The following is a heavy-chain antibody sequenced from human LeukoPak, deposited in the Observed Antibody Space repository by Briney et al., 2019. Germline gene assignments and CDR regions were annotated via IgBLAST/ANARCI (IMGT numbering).Heavy chain of an antibody. CDR1: SGSISNYY. CDR3: ARVVGFYDSSAFDL. V-gene: IGHV4-59*01. CDR2: VYYTGST. J-gene: IGHJ5*02. Sequence: SETLSLTCTVSSGSISNYYWSWIRQPPGKGLEWIGYVYYTGSTNYNPSLNSRVTMSIDTSKNQFSLRLSSVTAADTAVYYCARVVGFYDSSAFDLWGQGTLVTVSS. D-gene: IGHD3-22*01.